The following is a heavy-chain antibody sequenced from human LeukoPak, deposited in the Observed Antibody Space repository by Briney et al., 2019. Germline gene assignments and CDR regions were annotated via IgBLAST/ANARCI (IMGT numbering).Heavy chain of an antibody. Sequence: PGGSLRLSCAGSGFTFSSYWMSWVRQAPGKGLEGVASIKEDGSEKYYVDSVKGRFTISRDNAKNSLYLQMNSLRADGTAVYYCARDKHGDYVANWFDPWGQGTLVTVSS. V-gene: IGHV3-7*01. CDR2: IKEDGSEK. CDR1: GFTFSSYW. CDR3: ARDKHGDYVANWFDP. J-gene: IGHJ5*02. D-gene: IGHD4-17*01.